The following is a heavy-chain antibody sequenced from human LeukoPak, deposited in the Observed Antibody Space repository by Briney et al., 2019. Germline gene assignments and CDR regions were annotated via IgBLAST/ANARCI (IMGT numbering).Heavy chain of an antibody. V-gene: IGHV4-39*02. CDR1: GGSISSRSYY. CDR3: ARTPYYDYVRGTYRYELYYFDY. J-gene: IGHJ4*02. Sequence: SDTLSLTCTVSGGSISSRSYYWGWIRQPPGKDLEWIGSIYYSGSTFYNPSLQSRVTISVDTSKNHFSLKLSSVTAADSAVYYCARTPYYDYVRGTYRYELYYFDYWGQGTLVTVSP. CDR2: IYYSGST. D-gene: IGHD3-16*02.